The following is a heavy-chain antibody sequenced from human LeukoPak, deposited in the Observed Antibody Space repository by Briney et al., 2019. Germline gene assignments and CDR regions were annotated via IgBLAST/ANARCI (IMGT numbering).Heavy chain of an antibody. V-gene: IGHV3-23*01. Sequence: ETLSLTCAVYGGSFSGYYWSWIRQPPGKGLGWVSFISRSDGTAYYADSVKGRFTISRDNSKNTLYLQMNSLRAEDTAQYFCARDDYGDWPPLFDYWGQGTLVTVSS. CDR1: GGSFSGYY. J-gene: IGHJ4*02. D-gene: IGHD4-17*01. CDR3: ARDDYGDWPPLFDY. CDR2: ISRSDGTA.